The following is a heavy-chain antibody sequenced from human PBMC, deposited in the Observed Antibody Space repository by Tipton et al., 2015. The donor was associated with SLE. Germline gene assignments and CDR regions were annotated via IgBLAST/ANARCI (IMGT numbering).Heavy chain of an antibody. CDR3: ARGRRITMVRGVEFDY. J-gene: IGHJ4*02. Sequence: TLSLTCAVYGGSFSGYYWSWIRQPPGKGLEWIGYIYYSGSTNYNPSLKSRVTISVDTSKNQFSLKLSSVTAADTAVYYCARGRRITMVRGVEFDYWGQGTLVTVSS. D-gene: IGHD3-10*01. CDR1: GGSFSGYY. V-gene: IGHV4-59*12. CDR2: IYYSGST.